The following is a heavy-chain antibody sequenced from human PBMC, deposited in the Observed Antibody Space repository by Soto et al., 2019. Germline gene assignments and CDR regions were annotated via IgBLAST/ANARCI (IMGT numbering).Heavy chain of an antibody. D-gene: IGHD2-15*01. Sequence: ASVKVSCKASGYTFTSYYMHWVRQAPGQGLERMGIINPSGGSTSYAQKFQGRVTMTRDTSTSTVYMELSSLRSEDTAVYYCAREYCSGGSCYRNYYYYGMDVWGQGTTVTVSS. CDR3: AREYCSGGSCYRNYYYYGMDV. V-gene: IGHV1-46*01. CDR2: INPSGGST. J-gene: IGHJ6*02. CDR1: GYTFTSYY.